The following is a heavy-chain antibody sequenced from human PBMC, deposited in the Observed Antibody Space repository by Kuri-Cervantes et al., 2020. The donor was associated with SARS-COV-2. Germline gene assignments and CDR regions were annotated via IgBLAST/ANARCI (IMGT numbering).Heavy chain of an antibody. CDR2: VSWNGSRT. CDR1: GFTFSNSD. Sequence: LSLTCAASGFTFSNSDMNWVRQAPGKGLEWVSGVSWNGSRTHYADSVKGRLIISRDNSRNFLYQQMNSLRPEDMAVYYCVRHKAAAGIVAPDWGQGTLVTVSS. CDR3: VRHKAAAGIVAPD. J-gene: IGHJ4*02. D-gene: IGHD6-13*01. V-gene: IGHV3-19*01.